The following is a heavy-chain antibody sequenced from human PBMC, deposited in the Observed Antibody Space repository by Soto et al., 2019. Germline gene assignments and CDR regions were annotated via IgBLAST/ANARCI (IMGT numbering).Heavy chain of an antibody. V-gene: IGHV3-23*01. Sequence: PSETLSLTCTVSGASISRYYWSWVRQAPGKGLEWDSAISGSGGSTYYADSVKGRFTISRDNSKNTLYLQMNSLRAEDTAVYYCAKEKISTSCCNWFDPWGQGTLVTVSS. D-gene: IGHD2-2*01. J-gene: IGHJ5*02. CDR2: ISGSGGST. CDR3: AKEKISTSCCNWFDP. CDR1: GASISRYY.